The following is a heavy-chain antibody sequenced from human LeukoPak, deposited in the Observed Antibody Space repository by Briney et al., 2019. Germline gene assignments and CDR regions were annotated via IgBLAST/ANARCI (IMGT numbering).Heavy chain of an antibody. J-gene: IGHJ4*02. CDR2: IIPIFGTA. D-gene: IGHD6-13*01. CDR1: GGTFSSYA. CDR3: AREKRAAAGVSDY. Sequence: SVKVSCKASGGTFSSYAISWVRQAPGQGLEWMGGIIPIFGTANYAQKFQDRVTITADESKSTAYMELSSLRSEDTAVYYCAREKRAAAGVSDYWGQGTLVTVSS. V-gene: IGHV1-69*13.